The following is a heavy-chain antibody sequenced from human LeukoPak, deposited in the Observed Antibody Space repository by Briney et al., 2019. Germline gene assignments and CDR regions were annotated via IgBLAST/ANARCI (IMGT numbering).Heavy chain of an antibody. D-gene: IGHD6-19*01. CDR2: ISYDGSDK. V-gene: IGHV3-30*03. CDR1: GLTFSGYG. J-gene: IGHJ4*02. Sequence: GRSLRLSCAASGLTFSGYGVHWVRQAPGKGLEWVAVISYDGSDKYYADSVKGRFTIPRDNSKNTLYLQMNSLRAEDTAVYYCARVPLMTSGWYTPPACWGQGTLVTVSS. CDR3: ARVPLMTSGWYTPPAC.